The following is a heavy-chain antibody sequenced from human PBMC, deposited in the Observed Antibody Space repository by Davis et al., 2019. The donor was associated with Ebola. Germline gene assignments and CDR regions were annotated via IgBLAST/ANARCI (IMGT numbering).Heavy chain of an antibody. J-gene: IGHJ4*02. V-gene: IGHV1-18*01. CDR1: GYTFTSYG. CDR2: ISAYNGNT. D-gene: IGHD3-9*01. Sequence: ASVKVSCKASGYTFTSYGISWVRQAPGQGLEWMGWISAYNGNTNYAQKLQGRVTMTTDTSTSTAYMELRSLRADDTAVYYCARESYDILTGYTPFDYWGQGTLVTVSS. CDR3: ARESYDILTGYTPFDY.